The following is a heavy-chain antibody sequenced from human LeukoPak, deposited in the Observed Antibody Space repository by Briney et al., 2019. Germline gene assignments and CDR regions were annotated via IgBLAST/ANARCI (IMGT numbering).Heavy chain of an antibody. J-gene: IGHJ4*02. D-gene: IGHD1-26*01. V-gene: IGHV3-74*01. Sequence: GVSLRFSCAASGFTFSNHWMHWVRHTPGKGLVWVSRIKGDGSSISHADSVKGRFTISRDNAKNTLDLQMNNLRVEDTAVYYCVRDGVGAPPFDYWGEGVLVTVSS. CDR3: VRDGVGAPPFDY. CDR1: GFTFSNHW. CDR2: IKGDGSSI.